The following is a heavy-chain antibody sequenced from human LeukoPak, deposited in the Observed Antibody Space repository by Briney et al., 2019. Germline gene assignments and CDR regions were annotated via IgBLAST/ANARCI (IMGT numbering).Heavy chain of an antibody. CDR1: GFTFSSYE. Sequence: GGSLRLSCAASGFTFSSYEMNWVRQAPGKGLEWVSYISSSGSTIYYADSVKGRFTISRDNAKNPLYLQMNSLRAEDTAVYYCARAYYYDSSGSDYWGQGTLVTVSS. D-gene: IGHD3-22*01. CDR3: ARAYYYDSSGSDY. V-gene: IGHV3-48*03. J-gene: IGHJ4*02. CDR2: ISSSGSTI.